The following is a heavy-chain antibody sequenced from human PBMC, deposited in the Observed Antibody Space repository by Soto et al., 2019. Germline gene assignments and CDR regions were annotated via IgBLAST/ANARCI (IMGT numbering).Heavy chain of an antibody. CDR3: ARMPIGAFDY. Sequence: VQLQESGPGLVKASETLSLNCSVSGGSFNTGGYYWSWIRQHPGKGLEWLGYVYDSGHTYYNPPLRRRLAISLDTSHILLSLKLSAVTAADTAMYFCARMPIGAFDYCGHGILVTVSS. V-gene: IGHV4-31*03. CDR2: VYDSGHT. CDR1: GGSFNTGGYY. J-gene: IGHJ4*01. D-gene: IGHD3-3*01.